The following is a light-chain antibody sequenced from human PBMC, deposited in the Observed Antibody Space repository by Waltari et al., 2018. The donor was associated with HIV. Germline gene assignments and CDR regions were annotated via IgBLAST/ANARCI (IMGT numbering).Light chain of an antibody. J-gene: IGLJ3*02. CDR3: LLYCGGRRPSWV. CDR1: TGAVSTSSY. Sequence: VVTQEPSLTVSPGGTVTLTCASSTGAVSTSSYPSWFQQRPGQAPRPLLFSSNKRPSWTPKLFSGSLLGDKAVLPLSPVQPEDEADYYCLLYCGGRRPSWVFGGGTKLTVL. CDR2: SSN. V-gene: IGLV7-43*01.